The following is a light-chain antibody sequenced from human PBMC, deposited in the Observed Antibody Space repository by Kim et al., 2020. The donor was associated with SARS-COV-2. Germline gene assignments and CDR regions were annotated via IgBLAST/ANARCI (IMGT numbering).Light chain of an antibody. Sequence: PGGTVTLACGSTSGPVPAVRYPYWFQPKPGQAPRTLMFDTRHRYSWTPARFSGSLLGGKAALTLSGAQAEDEADYYCLLSHNGGRVFGGGTQLTVL. V-gene: IGLV7-46*01. CDR2: DTR. CDR1: SGPVPAVRY. CDR3: LLSHNGGRV. J-gene: IGLJ3*02.